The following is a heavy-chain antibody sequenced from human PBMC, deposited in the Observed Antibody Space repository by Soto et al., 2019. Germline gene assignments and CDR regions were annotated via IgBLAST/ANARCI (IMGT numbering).Heavy chain of an antibody. CDR1: GFTLSRYG. Sequence: QVQLVESGGGVVQPGRSLRLSCAASGFTLSRYGMHWVRQAPGKGLEWVAVISFEGNTQYYADSVKGRFTISRDNSKDTLSLQIHSLRPEDTAVYYCARGAEHQHLSRDYFYGMDVWGQGTTVSVSS. J-gene: IGHJ6*02. CDR3: ARGAEHQHLSRDYFYGMDV. V-gene: IGHV3-30*05. D-gene: IGHD1-26*01. CDR2: ISFEGNTQ.